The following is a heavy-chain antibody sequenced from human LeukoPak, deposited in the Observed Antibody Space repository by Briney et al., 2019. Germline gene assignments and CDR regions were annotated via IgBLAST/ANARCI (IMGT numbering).Heavy chain of an antibody. CDR3: AKPLDFSVNQYYYDSSGYYFGDAFDI. CDR1: GFTFSSYA. V-gene: IGHV3-23*01. CDR2: ISGSGGST. J-gene: IGHJ3*02. D-gene: IGHD3-22*01. Sequence: GGSLRLSCAASGFTFSSYAMSWVRQAPGKGLEWVATISGSGGSTYYADSVKGRFTISRDNSKNTLYLQMNSLRAEDTAVYYCAKPLDFSVNQYYYDSSGYYFGDAFDIWGQGTMVTVSS.